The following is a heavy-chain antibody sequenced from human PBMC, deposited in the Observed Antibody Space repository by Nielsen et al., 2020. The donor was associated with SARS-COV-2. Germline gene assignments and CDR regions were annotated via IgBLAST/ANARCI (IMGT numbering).Heavy chain of an antibody. V-gene: IGHV3-49*03. J-gene: IGHJ6*03. D-gene: IGHD2-2*01. Sequence: GGSLRLSCTASGFTFGDYAMSWFRQAPGKGLEWVGFIRSKAYGGTTEYAASVKGRFTISRDDSKSIAYLQMNSLKTEDTAVYYCTRGRIVVVPAAREDYYYYMDVWGKGTTVTVSS. CDR1: GFTFGDYA. CDR3: TRGRIVVVPAAREDYYYYMDV. CDR2: IRSKAYGGTT.